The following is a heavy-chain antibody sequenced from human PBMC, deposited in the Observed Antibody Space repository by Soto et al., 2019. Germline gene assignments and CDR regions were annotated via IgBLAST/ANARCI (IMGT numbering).Heavy chain of an antibody. D-gene: IGHD2-2*02. CDR1: GGTFSSYA. CDR3: ARATVVPAAILPYYYYYYGMDV. Sequence: QVPLVQSGAEVKKPGSSVKVSCKASGGTFSSYAISWVRQAPGQGLEWMGGIIPIFGTANYAQKFQGRVTITADESTSTAYMELSSLRSEDTAVYYCARATVVPAAILPYYYYYYGMDVWGQGTTVTVSS. J-gene: IGHJ6*02. CDR2: IIPIFGTA. V-gene: IGHV1-69*01.